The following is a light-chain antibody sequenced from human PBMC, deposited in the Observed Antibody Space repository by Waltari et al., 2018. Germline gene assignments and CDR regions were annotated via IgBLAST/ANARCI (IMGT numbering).Light chain of an antibody. Sequence: QSVLTQPPSASGTPGQRVTISCSGSRSNIGSNTVNWYQQLPGTAPKLLIYGNNQGPSGVPDRFSGVKSVTAASLAISGLQSEDEAQYYCATRDGSLKGPVFGGGTKLTVL. V-gene: IGLV1-44*01. CDR2: GNN. CDR3: ATRDGSLKGPV. CDR1: RSNIGSNT. J-gene: IGLJ3*02.